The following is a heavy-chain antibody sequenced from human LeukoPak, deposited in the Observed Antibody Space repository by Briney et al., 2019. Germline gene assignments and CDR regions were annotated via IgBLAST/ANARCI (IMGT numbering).Heavy chain of an antibody. CDR2: IKQDGSEK. CDR1: RFTFSSYW. D-gene: IGHD4-17*01. V-gene: IGHV3-7*01. J-gene: IGHJ4*02. CDR3: ATSTVTTWTYDY. Sequence: GGSLRLSCAASRFTFSSYWMSWVRQAPGKGLEWVANIKQDGSEKYYVDSVKGRFTISRDNGKNSLYLQMNSLRAEDTAVYYCATSTVTTWTYDYWGQGTLVTVSS.